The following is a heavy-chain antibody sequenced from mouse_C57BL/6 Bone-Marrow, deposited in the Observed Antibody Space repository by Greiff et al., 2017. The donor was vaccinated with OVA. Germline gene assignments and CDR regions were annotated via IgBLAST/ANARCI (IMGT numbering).Heavy chain of an antibody. CDR1: GYTFTSYW. Sequence: VQLQQPGAELVKPGASVKMSCKASGYTFTSYWITWVKQRPGQGLEWIGDIYPGSGSTNYNEKFKGKATLTADKSSSTAYMQLSSLTSEDSAVYFCARESDGYYWYFDVWGTGTTVTVSS. V-gene: IGHV1-55*01. CDR2: IYPGSGST. CDR3: ARESDGYYWYFDV. D-gene: IGHD2-3*01. J-gene: IGHJ1*03.